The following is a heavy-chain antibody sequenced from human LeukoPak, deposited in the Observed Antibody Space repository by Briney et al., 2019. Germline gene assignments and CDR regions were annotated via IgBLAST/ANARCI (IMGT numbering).Heavy chain of an antibody. Sequence: SETLSLTCTVSGGSISSYYWSWIRQPPGKGLEWIGRMYTSGTTKYNPSLKSRVTMSVDTSNNQFSLKVSSVTAADTAVYYCARDQGSYYGVDVWGQGTTVTVSS. CDR1: GGSISSYY. V-gene: IGHV4-4*07. J-gene: IGHJ6*02. CDR2: MYTSGTT. CDR3: ARDQGSYYGVDV.